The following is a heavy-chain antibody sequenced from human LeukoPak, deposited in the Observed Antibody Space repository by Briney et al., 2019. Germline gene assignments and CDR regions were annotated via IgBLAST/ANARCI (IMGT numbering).Heavy chain of an antibody. D-gene: IGHD3-9*01. CDR2: IYYSGST. CDR1: GGSISSYY. Sequence: PSETLSLTCAVYGGSISSYYWSWIRQPPGKGLEWIGYIYYSGSTNYNPSLKSRVTISVDTSKNQFSLKLSSVTAADTAVYYCARLGGSYYDILTGYGEQYYFDYWGQGTLVTVSS. J-gene: IGHJ4*02. CDR3: ARLGGSYYDILTGYGEQYYFDY. V-gene: IGHV4-59*08.